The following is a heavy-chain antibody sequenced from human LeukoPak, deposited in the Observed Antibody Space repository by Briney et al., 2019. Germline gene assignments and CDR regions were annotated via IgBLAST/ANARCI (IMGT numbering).Heavy chain of an antibody. V-gene: IGHV3-33*01. Sequence: QSGGSLRLSCAASGFTFSSYGMHWVRQTPGKGLEWVAVIWSDGSNKYYADSVKGRFTISRDNSKNTLYLQMNSLRAEDTAVYYCARAGKGDYYYGMDVWGQGTTVTVSS. CDR1: GFTFSSYG. CDR3: ARAGKGDYYYGMDV. J-gene: IGHJ6*02. CDR2: IWSDGSNK. D-gene: IGHD3-10*01.